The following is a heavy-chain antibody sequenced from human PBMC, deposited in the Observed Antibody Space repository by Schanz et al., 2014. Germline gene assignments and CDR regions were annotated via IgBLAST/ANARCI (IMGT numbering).Heavy chain of an antibody. CDR1: GFMFSSYG. V-gene: IGHV3-33*08. CDR2: ISYDGSKK. CDR3: ARPPHDSSGYYPFGY. J-gene: IGHJ4*02. Sequence: QVQLVESGGGVVQPGRSLRLSCAASGFMFSSYGMHWVRQAPGKGLEWVGVISYDGSKKSYADSVKGRFTISRDNSKNALYLQMNSLRAEDTAVYYCARPPHDSSGYYPFGYWGQGTLVTVSS. D-gene: IGHD3-22*01.